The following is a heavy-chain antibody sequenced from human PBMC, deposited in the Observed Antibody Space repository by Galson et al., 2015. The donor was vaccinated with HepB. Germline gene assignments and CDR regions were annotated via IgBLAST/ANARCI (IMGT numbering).Heavy chain of an antibody. CDR3: AKEGRQYLGNNWFDP. V-gene: IGHV3-23*01. CDR1: GLNFNNSA. D-gene: IGHD2-2*01. J-gene: IGHJ5*02. CDR2: ISGSGSYT. Sequence: SLRLSCAVSGLNFNNSAMSWVRQAPGKGLQWVSGISGSGSYTDYADSLKGRFTISRDNSKNTLYLQMDSLRADDTAIYYCAKEGRQYLGNNWFDPWGQGTLVTVSS.